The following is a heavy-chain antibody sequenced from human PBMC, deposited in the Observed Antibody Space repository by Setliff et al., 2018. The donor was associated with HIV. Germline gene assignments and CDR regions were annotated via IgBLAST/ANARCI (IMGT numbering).Heavy chain of an antibody. CDR1: GFTFEDYG. V-gene: IGHV4-38-2*01. Sequence: PSETLSLSCAVSGFTFEDYGMSWVRQPPGKGLEWIGSIYYSGSTYYNPSLKSRVTISVDTSKNQFSLKLRSVTAADTAVYYCEVAGQWGQGTLVTVSS. CDR2: IYYSGST. D-gene: IGHD6-19*01. J-gene: IGHJ4*02. CDR3: EVAGQ.